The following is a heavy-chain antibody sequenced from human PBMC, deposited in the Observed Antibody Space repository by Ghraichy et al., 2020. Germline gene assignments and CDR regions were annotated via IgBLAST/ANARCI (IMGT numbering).Heavy chain of an antibody. CDR3: AKGGARDRNGAWFDP. V-gene: IGHV3-48*03. CDR2: ISSSGNTI. CDR1: GFTFDDYE. J-gene: IGHJ5*02. Sequence: GGSLRLSCAASGFTFDDYEVNWFRLAPGKGLEWVSYISSSGNTIYYADSVKGRFTISRDNSKNTLYLQMNSLRAEDTAVYYCAKGGARDRNGAWFDPWGQGTLVTVSS. D-gene: IGHD1-14*01.